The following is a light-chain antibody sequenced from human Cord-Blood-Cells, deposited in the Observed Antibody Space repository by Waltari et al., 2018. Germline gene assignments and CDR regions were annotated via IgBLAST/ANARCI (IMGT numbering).Light chain of an antibody. CDR1: QSVLYSSNNKNY. CDR2: WAS. V-gene: IGKV4-1*01. Sequence: DIVMTHSPDSLDVCVGGRATITCNPTQSVLYSSNNKNYLAWYQQKPGQPPKLLIYWASTRESGVPDRFSGSGSGTDFTLTISSLQAEDVAVYYCQQYYSTPLTFGPGTKVDIK. J-gene: IGKJ3*01. CDR3: QQYYSTPLT.